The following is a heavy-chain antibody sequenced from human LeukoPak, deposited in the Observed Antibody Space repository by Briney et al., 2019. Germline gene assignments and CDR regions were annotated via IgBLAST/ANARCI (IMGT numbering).Heavy chain of an antibody. V-gene: IGHV1-2*02. CDR2: INPNSGGT. Sequence: ASVKVSCKASGYTFTGYYMHWVRQAPGQGLEWMGWINPNSGGTNYAQKFQGGVTMTRDTSISTAYMELSRLRSDDTAVYYCARDPTCGGDCLDFYGMDVWGQGTTVTVSS. CDR1: GYTFTGYY. J-gene: IGHJ6*02. CDR3: ARDPTCGGDCLDFYGMDV. D-gene: IGHD2-21*02.